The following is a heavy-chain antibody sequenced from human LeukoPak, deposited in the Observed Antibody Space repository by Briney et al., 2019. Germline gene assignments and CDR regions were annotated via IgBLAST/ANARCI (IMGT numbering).Heavy chain of an antibody. CDR3: ARDAYLRGVPDGFFDY. D-gene: IGHD3-10*02. Sequence: GQSLRLSCAASGFTFSSYAFHWVRQAPGKGLEWVAVISYDGSQYYYGDSVKGRFTISRDNSRNTLDLQLNSLTADDTAVYYCARDAYLRGVPDGFFDYWGQGALVTVSS. CDR1: GFTFSSYA. CDR2: ISYDGSQY. V-gene: IGHV3-30*04. J-gene: IGHJ4*02.